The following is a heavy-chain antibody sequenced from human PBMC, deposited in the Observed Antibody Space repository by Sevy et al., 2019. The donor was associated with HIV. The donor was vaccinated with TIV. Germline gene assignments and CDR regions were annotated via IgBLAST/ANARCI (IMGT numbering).Heavy chain of an antibody. J-gene: IGHJ3*02. Sequence: GGSLRLSCAASGFTFSSYAMHWVRQAPGKGLEWVAVISYDGSNKYYADSVKGRFTISRDNSKNTLYLQMNSLRAEDTAVYYCARVSKRPFHIVVVPAAVGETDAFDIWGQGTMVTVSS. CDR2: ISYDGSNK. D-gene: IGHD2-2*01. CDR3: ARVSKRPFHIVVVPAAVGETDAFDI. V-gene: IGHV3-30*04. CDR1: GFTFSSYA.